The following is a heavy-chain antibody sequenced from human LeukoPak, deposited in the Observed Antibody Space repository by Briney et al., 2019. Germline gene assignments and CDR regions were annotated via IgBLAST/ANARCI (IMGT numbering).Heavy chain of an antibody. Sequence: SETLSLTCTVSGGSISSYYWSWIRQPAGKGLEWIGRIYTSGSTNYNPSLKSRVTMSVDTSKNQFSPKLSSVTAADTAVYYCARDKAEYYYGSGSYSSDAFDIWGQGTMVTVSS. CDR2: IYTSGST. V-gene: IGHV4-4*07. CDR3: ARDKAEYYYGSGSYSSDAFDI. J-gene: IGHJ3*02. D-gene: IGHD3-10*01. CDR1: GGSISSYY.